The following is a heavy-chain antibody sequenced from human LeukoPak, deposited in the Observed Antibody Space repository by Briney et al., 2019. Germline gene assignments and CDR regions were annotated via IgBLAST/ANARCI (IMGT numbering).Heavy chain of an antibody. CDR1: GLTFSSYA. CDR2: ISYDGSNK. CDR3: ARDPAHDYYGSGSLDY. D-gene: IGHD3-10*01. V-gene: IGHV3-30*04. Sequence: PGGSLRLSCAASGLTFSSYAMHWVRQAPSKGLEWVAVISYDGSNKYYADSVKGRFTISRDNSKNTLYLQMNSLRAEDTAVYYCARDPAHDYYGSGSLDYWGQGTLVTVSS. J-gene: IGHJ4*02.